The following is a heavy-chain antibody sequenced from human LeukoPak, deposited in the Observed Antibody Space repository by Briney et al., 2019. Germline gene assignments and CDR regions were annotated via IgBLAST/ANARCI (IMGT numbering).Heavy chain of an antibody. CDR1: GFTFSSYA. CDR3: AKSIVVVPAAYHY. Sequence: GGSLRLSCAASGFTFSSYAMSWVRQAPGKGLEWVSAISGSGGSTYYADSVKGRFTISRDNSKNTLYLQMNSLRAEDTTVYYCAKSIVVVPAAYHYWGQGTLVTVSS. J-gene: IGHJ4*02. CDR2: ISGSGGST. D-gene: IGHD2-2*01. V-gene: IGHV3-23*01.